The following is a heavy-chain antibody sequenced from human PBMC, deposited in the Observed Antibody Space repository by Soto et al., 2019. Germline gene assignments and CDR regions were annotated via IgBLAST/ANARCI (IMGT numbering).Heavy chain of an antibody. D-gene: IGHD3-3*01. CDR2: IYYSGST. Sequence: IRQHPGKGLEWIGYIYYSGSTYYNPSLKSRVTISVDTSKNQFSLKLSSVTAADTAVYYCARDHYDFWSGPAPYDAFDIWGQGTMVTVSS. J-gene: IGHJ3*02. V-gene: IGHV4-31*02. CDR3: ARDHYDFWSGPAPYDAFDI.